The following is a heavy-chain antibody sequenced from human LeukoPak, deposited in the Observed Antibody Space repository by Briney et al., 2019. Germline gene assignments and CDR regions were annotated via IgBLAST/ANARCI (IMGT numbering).Heavy chain of an antibody. CDR2: IYSGGST. CDR3: ARSTSSGWYYY. V-gene: IGHV3-66*01. Sequence: GGSLRFSCAASGFTVSSNYMSWVRQAPGKGLEWVSVIYSGGSTYYADSVKGRFTISRDNSKNTLYLQMNSLRAEDTAVYYCARSTSSGWYYYWGQGALVTVSS. J-gene: IGHJ4*02. D-gene: IGHD6-19*01. CDR1: GFTVSSNY.